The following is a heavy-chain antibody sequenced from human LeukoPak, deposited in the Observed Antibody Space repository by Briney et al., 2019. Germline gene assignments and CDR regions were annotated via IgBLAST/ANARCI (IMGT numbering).Heavy chain of an antibody. CDR3: ARDYSGRDGYNWVLNYFDY. Sequence: PSETLSLTCTVSGGSISSSSYYWGWIRQPPGKGLEWIGSIYYSGSTYYNPSLKSRVTISVDTSKNQFSLKLSSVTAADTAVYYCARDYSGRDGYNWVLNYFDYWGQGTLVTVSS. D-gene: IGHD5-24*01. CDR1: GGSISSSSYY. CDR2: IYYSGST. J-gene: IGHJ4*02. V-gene: IGHV4-39*07.